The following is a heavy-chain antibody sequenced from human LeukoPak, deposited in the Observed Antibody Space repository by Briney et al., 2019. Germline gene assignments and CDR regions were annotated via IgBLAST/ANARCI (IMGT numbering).Heavy chain of an antibody. Sequence: GRSLRLSCAASAFTFSSHWLSWVRQGPGKGSEWVANIKQDGSEKYYVDSVKGRFTISRDNAKNSLYLQMNSLRAEDTAVYYCARSNREFASGSGDFWGQGTLVTVSS. V-gene: IGHV3-7*05. CDR2: IKQDGSEK. CDR3: ARSNREFASGSGDF. J-gene: IGHJ4*02. D-gene: IGHD3-10*01. CDR1: AFTFSSHW.